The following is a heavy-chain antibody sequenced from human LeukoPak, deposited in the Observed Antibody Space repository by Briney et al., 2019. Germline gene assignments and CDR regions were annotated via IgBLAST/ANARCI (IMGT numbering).Heavy chain of an antibody. J-gene: IGHJ6*02. V-gene: IGHV4-59*01. CDR1: GGSISSYY. CDR2: IYYSGST. Sequence: PSETLSLTCTVSGGSISSYYWSWIRQPPGKGLEWIGYIYYSGSTNYNPSLKSRVTISVDTSKNQFSLKLSSVTAADTAVYYCARLLYCSSTSCDYYYYGMDVWGQGTTVTVSS. D-gene: IGHD2-2*01. CDR3: ARLLYCSSTSCDYYYYGMDV.